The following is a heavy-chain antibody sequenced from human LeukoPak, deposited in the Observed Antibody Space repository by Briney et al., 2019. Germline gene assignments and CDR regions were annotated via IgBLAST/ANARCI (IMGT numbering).Heavy chain of an antibody. Sequence: EPLSLPFVVDGGSFIQFYWTWIRQTPGTGLEWIGEINLTGNTNYNPALTDYNPSLKSRVIISLDTSKNQLSLNLHSVTAADTGVYFCARVRHDPLEYGYYMDVWGKGTTFSVSS. V-gene: IGHV4-34*01. D-gene: IGHD3-3*01. CDR2: INLTGNT. CDR3: ARVRHDPLEYGYYMDV. J-gene: IGHJ6*03. CDR1: GGSFIQFY.